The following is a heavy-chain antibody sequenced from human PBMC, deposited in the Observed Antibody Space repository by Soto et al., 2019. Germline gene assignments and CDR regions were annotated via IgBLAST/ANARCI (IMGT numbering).Heavy chain of an antibody. V-gene: IGHV3-23*01. CDR1: GFTFSSYA. J-gene: IGHJ5*02. Sequence: EVQLLESGGGWLQPGGSLRLSCAASGFTFSSYAMNCVRQAPGKGLEWVSGITGSGAGSYYSDSVKGRFTISRDNSKTTLYLQMNSLREEDTAVYYCANADSNSGPNDWFDPWGQGTLVTVSS. CDR3: ANADSNSGPNDWFDP. CDR2: ITGSGAGS. D-gene: IGHD3-22*01.